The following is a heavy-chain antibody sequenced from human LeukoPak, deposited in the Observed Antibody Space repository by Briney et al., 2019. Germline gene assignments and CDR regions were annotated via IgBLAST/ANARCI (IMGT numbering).Heavy chain of an antibody. V-gene: IGHV1-8*01. Sequence: GPVKVSCKASGYPFTNYDINWVRPATGQGLEWMGWMNPHSGNTGYAQKFQGRVTMTRNTSISTAYMELSSLRSEDTAVYYCARLSSHYGDYKVDPWGQGTLVTVSS. D-gene: IGHD4-17*01. J-gene: IGHJ5*02. CDR1: GYPFTNYD. CDR2: MNPHSGNT. CDR3: ARLSSHYGDYKVDP.